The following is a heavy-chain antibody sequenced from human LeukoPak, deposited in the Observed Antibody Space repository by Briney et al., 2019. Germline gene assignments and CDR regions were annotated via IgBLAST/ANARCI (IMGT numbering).Heavy chain of an antibody. CDR1: GFTFSSYA. CDR2: ISYDGSNK. CDR3: AKENQDDFWSGYLPMDV. J-gene: IGHJ6*03. D-gene: IGHD3-3*01. Sequence: GGSLRLSCAASGFTFSSYAMHWVRQAPGKGLEWVAVISYDGSNKYYADSVKGRFTISRDNSKNTLYLQMNSLRAEDTAVYYCAKENQDDFWSGYLPMDVWGKGTTVTVSS. V-gene: IGHV3-30-3*01.